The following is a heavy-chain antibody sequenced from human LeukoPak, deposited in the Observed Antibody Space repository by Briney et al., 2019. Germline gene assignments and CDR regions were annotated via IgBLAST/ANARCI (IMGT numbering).Heavy chain of an antibody. V-gene: IGHV1-2*06. CDR1: GYTFTGYY. CDR3: ARDRGGTGDFDY. Sequence: AASVKVSCKASGYTFTGYYMHWVRQAPGQGLEWMGRINPNSGGTNYAQKFQGRVTIARDTSASTAYMELSSLRSEDTAVYYCARDRGGTGDFDYWGQGTLVTVSS. D-gene: IGHD1-1*01. CDR2: INPNSGGT. J-gene: IGHJ4*02.